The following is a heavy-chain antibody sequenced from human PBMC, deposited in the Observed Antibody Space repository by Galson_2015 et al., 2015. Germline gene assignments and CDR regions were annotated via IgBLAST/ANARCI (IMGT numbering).Heavy chain of an antibody. J-gene: IGHJ4*02. Sequence: SLRLSCAASGFTFSSYGMHWVRQAPGKGLEWVAVISYDGSNKYYADSVKGRFTISRDNSKNTLYLQMNSLRAEDTAVYYCAKDGYDSRVLAILRYWGQGTLVTVSS. CDR1: GFTFSSYG. D-gene: IGHD3-22*01. CDR2: ISYDGSNK. V-gene: IGHV3-30*18. CDR3: AKDGYDSRVLAILRY.